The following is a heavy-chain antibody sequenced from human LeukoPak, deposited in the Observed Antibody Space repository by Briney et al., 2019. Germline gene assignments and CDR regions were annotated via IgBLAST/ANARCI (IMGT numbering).Heavy chain of an antibody. CDR2: ISWNSGSI. J-gene: IGHJ4*02. CDR1: GFTFDDYA. CDR3: AKDIYYDSSGPVDY. Sequence: PGGSLRLSCAASGFTFDDYAMHWVRQAPGKGLEWVSGISWNSGSIGYADSVKGRFTISRDNAKSSLYLQMNSLRAEDTALYYCAKDIYYDSSGPVDYWGQGTLVTVSS. V-gene: IGHV3-9*01. D-gene: IGHD3-22*01.